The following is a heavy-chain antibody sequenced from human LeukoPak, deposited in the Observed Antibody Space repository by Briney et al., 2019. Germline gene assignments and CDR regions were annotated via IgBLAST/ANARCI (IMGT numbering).Heavy chain of an antibody. D-gene: IGHD2-2*01. V-gene: IGHV1-8*01. CDR2: MNPNSGNT. J-gene: IGHJ3*02. Sequence: ASVKVSCKVSGYSLTELSMHWVRQATGQGLEWMGWMNPNSGNTGYAQKFQGRVTMTRNTSISTAYMELSSLRSEDTAVYYCARVTSPGPPKDAFDIWGQGTMVTVSS. CDR3: ARVTSPGPPKDAFDI. CDR1: GYSLTELS.